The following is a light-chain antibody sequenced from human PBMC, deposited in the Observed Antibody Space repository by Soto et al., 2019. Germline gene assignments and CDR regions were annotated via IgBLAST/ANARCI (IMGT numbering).Light chain of an antibody. J-gene: IGKJ1*01. CDR1: QSVSNNY. CDR2: GAS. CDR3: QQYGSSPRT. Sequence: EIVLTQSTGTLSLSPGERATLSCRASQSVSNNYLAWYQQKPGQAPRLLIYGASTRATGIPARFSGSGSGTDFTLIISRLEPEDFAMYYCQQYGSSPRTFGQGTKVDIK. V-gene: IGKV3-20*01.